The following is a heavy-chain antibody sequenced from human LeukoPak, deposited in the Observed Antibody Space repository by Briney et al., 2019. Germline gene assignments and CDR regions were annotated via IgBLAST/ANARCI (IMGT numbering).Heavy chain of an antibody. CDR2: IYYSGST. D-gene: IGHD6-13*01. CDR1: GGSISSSSYY. J-gene: IGHJ4*02. V-gene: IGHV4-39*07. CDR3: ARGHSSSWVDY. Sequence: SETLSLTCTVSGGSISSSSYYWGWIRQPPGKGLEWIGSIYYSGSTYYNPSLKSRVTISVDKSKNQFSLKLSSVTAADTAVYYCARGHSSSWVDYWGQGTLVTVSS.